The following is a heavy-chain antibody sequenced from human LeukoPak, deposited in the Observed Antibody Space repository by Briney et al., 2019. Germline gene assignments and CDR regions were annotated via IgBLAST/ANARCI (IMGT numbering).Heavy chain of an antibody. CDR3: ARQYDSYFYYSVDL. D-gene: IGHD2-2*01. V-gene: IGHV4-38-2*02. J-gene: IGHJ6*04. CDR2: LYHPYST. Sequence: SETLSLICTVSGYPINNAYDWVWIRQPPGWGLDWIGSLYHPYSTYYSLSLERRDTLTAHTSSHHVSLKFRFVNSADTAVYYCARQYDSYFYYSVDLWGTGPTVTVSS. CDR1: GYPINNAYD.